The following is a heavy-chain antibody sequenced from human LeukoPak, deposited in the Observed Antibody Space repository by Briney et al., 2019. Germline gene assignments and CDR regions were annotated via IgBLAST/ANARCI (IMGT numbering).Heavy chain of an antibody. Sequence: TSETLSLTCAVSGYSISSSSYYRGWIRQPPGKGLEWIGSIYYSGSTDYNPSLKSRVTISVDTSKNQFSLKLSSVTAADTAVYYCAKWGRRYGDYVEEGYYYYMDVWGKGTTVTVSS. D-gene: IGHD4-17*01. CDR2: IYYSGST. J-gene: IGHJ6*03. CDR1: GYSISSSSYY. CDR3: AKWGRRYGDYVEEGYYYYMDV. V-gene: IGHV4-39*01.